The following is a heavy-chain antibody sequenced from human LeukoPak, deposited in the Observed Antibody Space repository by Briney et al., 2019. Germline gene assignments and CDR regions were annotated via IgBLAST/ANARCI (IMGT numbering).Heavy chain of an antibody. J-gene: IGHJ4*02. D-gene: IGHD3-9*01. V-gene: IGHV4-59*08. Sequence: PSETLSLTCAVSGGSIGGYYWSWIRQPPGKGLEWMGFIYYTGSTKYDPSLESRATMSVDTSRNQFSVNLISLTAADTAVYFCARHFVSKNYFEHWGQGILVSVSS. CDR1: GGSIGGYY. CDR2: IYYTGST. CDR3: ARHFVSKNYFEH.